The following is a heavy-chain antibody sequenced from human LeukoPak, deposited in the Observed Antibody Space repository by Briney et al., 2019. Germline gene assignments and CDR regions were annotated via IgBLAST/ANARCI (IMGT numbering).Heavy chain of an antibody. V-gene: IGHV3-7*01. CDR2: IKQDGSEK. CDR3: AREEIGYSYGPNWFDP. Sequence: PGGSLRLSCAASGFTFSDYYMSWIRQAPGKGLEWVANIKQDGSEKYYVDSVKGRFTISRDNAKNSLYLQMNSLRAEDTAVYYCAREEIGYSYGPNWFDPWGQGTLVTVSS. D-gene: IGHD5-18*01. CDR1: GFTFSDYY. J-gene: IGHJ5*02.